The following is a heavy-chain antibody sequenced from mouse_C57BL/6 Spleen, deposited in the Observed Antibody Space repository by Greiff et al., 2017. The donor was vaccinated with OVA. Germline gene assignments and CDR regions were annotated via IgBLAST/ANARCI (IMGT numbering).Heavy chain of an antibody. CDR3: ARLDLAWFAY. CDR1: GFTFSDYG. V-gene: IGHV5-17*01. J-gene: IGHJ3*01. Sequence: EVKLVESGGGLVKPGGSLKLSCAASGFTFSDYGMHWVRQAPEKGLEWVAYISSGSSTIYYADTVKGRFTISRDNAKNTLFLQMTSLRSEDTAMYYCARLDLAWFAYWGQETLVTVSA. CDR2: ISSGSSTI.